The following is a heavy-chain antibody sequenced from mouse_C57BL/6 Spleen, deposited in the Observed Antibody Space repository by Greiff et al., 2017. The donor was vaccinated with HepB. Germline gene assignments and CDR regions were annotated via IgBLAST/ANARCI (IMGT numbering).Heavy chain of an antibody. V-gene: IGHV5-9*01. D-gene: IGHD4-1*01. J-gene: IGHJ1*03. CDR3: ARTGTYYWYFDV. Sequence: EVQLVESGGGLVKPGGSLKLSCAASGFTFSSYTMSWVRQTPEKRLEWVATISGGGGNTYYPDSVKGRFTISRDNAKNTLYLQMSSLRSEDTALYYCARTGTYYWYFDVWGTGTTVTVSS. CDR1: GFTFSSYT. CDR2: ISGGGGNT.